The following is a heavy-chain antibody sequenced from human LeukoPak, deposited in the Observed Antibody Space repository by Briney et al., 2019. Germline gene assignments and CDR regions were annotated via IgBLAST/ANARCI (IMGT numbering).Heavy chain of an antibody. V-gene: IGHV3-9*01. J-gene: IGHJ4*02. CDR3: AKRSSGYLAYFDY. D-gene: IGHD3-22*01. CDR1: GFTFDDYA. Sequence: GGSLSLSCAASGFTFDDYAMHWVRQAPGKGLEWVSGISWNSGSIGYADSVKGRFTISRDNAKNSLYLQMNSLRAEDTALYYCAKRSSGYLAYFDYWGQGTLVTVSS. CDR2: ISWNSGSI.